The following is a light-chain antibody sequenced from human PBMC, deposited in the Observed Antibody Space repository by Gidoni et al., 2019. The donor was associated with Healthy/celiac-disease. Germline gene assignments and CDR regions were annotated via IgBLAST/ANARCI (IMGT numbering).Light chain of an antibody. CDR2: DAS. CDR1: QSVNNY. CDR3: QQRSNWPPLT. Sequence: EIVLTQSPATLSLSPGERPTLSCRASQSVNNYLAWYQQKPGQAPRLLIYDASNRATGIPARFSGSGSGTDFTLTISSLEPEDFAVYYWQQRSNWPPLTFGGGTKVEIK. J-gene: IGKJ4*01. V-gene: IGKV3-11*01.